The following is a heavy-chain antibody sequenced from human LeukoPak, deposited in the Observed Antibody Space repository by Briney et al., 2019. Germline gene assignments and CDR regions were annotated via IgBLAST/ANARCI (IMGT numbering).Heavy chain of an antibody. CDR1: GGSISSYY. Sequence: SSETLSLTCTVSGGSISSYYWSWIRQPAGKGLEWIGRIYISGSTNYNPSLKSRVTMSVDTSKNQFSLKLSSVTAADTAVYYCARRITGTTSDSFDYWGQGTLVTVSS. CDR2: IYISGST. V-gene: IGHV4-4*07. CDR3: ARRITGTTSDSFDY. J-gene: IGHJ4*02. D-gene: IGHD1-20*01.